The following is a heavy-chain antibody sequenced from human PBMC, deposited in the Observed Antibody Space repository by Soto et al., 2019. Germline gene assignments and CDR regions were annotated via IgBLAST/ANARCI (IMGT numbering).Heavy chain of an antibody. CDR3: ARDSREAAAEGVFDY. J-gene: IGHJ4*02. CDR1: GFTFSSYS. D-gene: IGHD1-26*01. Sequence: EVQLVESGGGLVKPGGSLRLSCAASGFTFSSYSMNWVRQAPGKGLEWVSSISSSSSYIYYADSVKGRFTISRDNAKNSLYLQMNSLRAEDTAVYYCARDSREAAAEGVFDYWGQGTLVTVSS. V-gene: IGHV3-21*01. CDR2: ISSSSSYI.